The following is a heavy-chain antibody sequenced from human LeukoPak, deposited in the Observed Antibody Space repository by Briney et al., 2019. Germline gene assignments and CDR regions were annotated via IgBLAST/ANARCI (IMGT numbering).Heavy chain of an antibody. D-gene: IGHD6-13*01. V-gene: IGHV1-3*01. J-gene: IGHJ4*02. CDR1: GYTFTSYA. CDR3: ARDFAIAAAGTDY. CDR2: INAGNGNT. Sequence: ASVKVSCKASGYTFTSYAIHWVRQAPGQRLEWMGWINAGNGNTKYSQQLQGRVTMTTDTSTSTAYMELRSLRSDDTAVYYCARDFAIAAAGTDYWGQGTLVTVSS.